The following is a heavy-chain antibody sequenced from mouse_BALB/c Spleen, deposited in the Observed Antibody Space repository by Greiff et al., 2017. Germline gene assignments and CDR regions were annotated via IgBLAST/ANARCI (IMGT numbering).Heavy chain of an antibody. V-gene: IGHV5-6-4*01. CDR2: ISSGGSYT. Sequence: EVMLVESGGGLVKPGGSLKLSCAASGFTFSSYTMSWVRQTPEKRLEWVATISSGGSYTYYPDSVKGRFTISRDNAKNTLYLQMSSLKSEDTAMYYCTRDLTDWGQGTLVTVSA. CDR3: TRDLTD. CDR1: GFTFSSYT. D-gene: IGHD1-1*01. J-gene: IGHJ3*01.